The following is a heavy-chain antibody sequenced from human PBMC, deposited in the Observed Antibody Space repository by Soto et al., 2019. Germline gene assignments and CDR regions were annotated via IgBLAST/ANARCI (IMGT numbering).Heavy chain of an antibody. CDR3: VKDLEPDYGDYWGPLEDY. Sequence: GKSLKISCSASGFTFSSYAMHWVRQAPGKGLEYVSAISSNGGSTYYADSVKGRFTISRDNSKNTLYLQMSSLRAEDTAVYYCVKDLEPDYGDYWGPLEDYWGQGTLVTVSS. CDR2: ISSNGGST. D-gene: IGHD4-17*01. CDR1: GFTFSSYA. J-gene: IGHJ4*02. V-gene: IGHV3-64D*08.